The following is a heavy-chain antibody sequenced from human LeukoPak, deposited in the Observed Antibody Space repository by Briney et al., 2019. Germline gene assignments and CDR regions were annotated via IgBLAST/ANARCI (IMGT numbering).Heavy chain of an antibody. J-gene: IGHJ4*02. V-gene: IGHV3-74*01. CDR1: GFTFSSYW. D-gene: IGHD2-15*01. CDR2: IKSDGIRT. CDR3: ARDMVVGSHDY. Sequence: PRGSLRLSCAASGFTFSSYWMHWVLQDPGEGLVVVSHIKSDGIRTSYADSVKGRFTISRDNAKSTLYLQMNSLRAEDTAVYYCARDMVVGSHDYWGQGTLVTVSS.